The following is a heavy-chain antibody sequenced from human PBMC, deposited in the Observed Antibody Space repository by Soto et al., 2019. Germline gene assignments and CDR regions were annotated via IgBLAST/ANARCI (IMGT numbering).Heavy chain of an antibody. D-gene: IGHD6-13*01. CDR2: VYYSGTT. CDR1: GGSISSYY. J-gene: IGHJ4*02. CDR3: ARASSTWRYFFDY. Sequence: QVQLQESGPGLVKPSETLSLTCTVSGGSISSYYWTWIRQPPGKGLEWVGYVYYSGTTYYNPSLQSRVTISVDTSKNQFSLKVKSVTAADTAIYYCARASSTWRYFFDYWGQGSLVTVSS. V-gene: IGHV4-59*01.